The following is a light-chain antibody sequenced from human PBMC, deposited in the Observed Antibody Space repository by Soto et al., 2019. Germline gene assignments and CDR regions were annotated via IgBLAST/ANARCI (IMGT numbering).Light chain of an antibody. CDR1: SSNIGNNY. Sequence: QSVLTQPPSVSAAPGQKVTISSSGSSSNIGNNYVSWYQHLPGTAPKLLIFDNDKRPSGIPDRFSGSKSGTSATLGITGLQTGDEADYYCGTWDSSLSAVVFGGGTQLTVL. CDR2: DND. J-gene: IGLJ2*01. V-gene: IGLV1-51*01. CDR3: GTWDSSLSAVV.